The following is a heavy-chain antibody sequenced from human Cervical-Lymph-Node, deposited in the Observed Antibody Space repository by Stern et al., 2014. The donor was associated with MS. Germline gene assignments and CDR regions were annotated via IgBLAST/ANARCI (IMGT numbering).Heavy chain of an antibody. Sequence: QVQLVQSGAEVTKTGSSVKVSCKASGGTFSKFPSSWVRQAPGQGLEWMGGIFACFGTPTYAHEFRGRCTITADVSTSTVYMELSSLRSDDTAVYYCALSSETSDRWYSLGYDLWGQGTLVTVSS. CDR2: IFACFGTP. J-gene: IGHJ5*02. CDR3: ALSSETSDRWYSLGYDL. V-gene: IGHV1-69*01. D-gene: IGHD6-13*01. CDR1: GGTFSKFP.